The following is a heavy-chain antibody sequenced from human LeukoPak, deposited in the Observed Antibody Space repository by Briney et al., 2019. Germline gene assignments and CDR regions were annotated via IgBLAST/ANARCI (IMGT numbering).Heavy chain of an antibody. CDR1: GFSFSRYG. D-gene: IGHD2-15*01. Sequence: PGGSLRLSCAVSGFSFSRYGMHWVRQAPGKGLEWVAVIWYDGSNKYYGDSVKGRFTISRDNFKNTLYLEMTSLRADDTALYFCAKDAGSAGSWVDYRGQGTLVTVSS. J-gene: IGHJ4*02. V-gene: IGHV3-33*06. CDR2: IWYDGSNK. CDR3: AKDAGSAGSWVDY.